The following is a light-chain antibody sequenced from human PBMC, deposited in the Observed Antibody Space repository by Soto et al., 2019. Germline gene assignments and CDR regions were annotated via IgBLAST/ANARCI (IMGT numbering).Light chain of an antibody. J-gene: IGLJ1*01. Sequence: QSVLTQPASVSGSPGQSITIPCTGTSGDVGSYNLVSWYQQHPGKAPKLLIYEVTERPSGVSNRFSGSKSGSTASLTISGLQLDDEADHYCCSYAGNSEVLGTWSKVTIL. CDR3: CSYAGNSEV. V-gene: IGLV2-23*02. CDR2: EVT. CDR1: SGDVGSYNL.